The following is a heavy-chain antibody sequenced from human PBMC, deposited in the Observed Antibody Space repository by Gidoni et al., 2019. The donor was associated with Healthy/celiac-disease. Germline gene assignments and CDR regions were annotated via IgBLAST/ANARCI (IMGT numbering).Heavy chain of an antibody. CDR1: GGSISSSSYY. J-gene: IGHJ6*03. V-gene: IGHV4-39*01. D-gene: IGHD2-21*02. CDR3: ASGHRGAGGNSFYYYYYMDV. Sequence: QLQLQESGPGLVKPSETLSLTCTVSGGSISSSSYYWGWIRQPPGKGLEWIGSIYYSGSTYYNPSLKSRVTISVDTSKNQFSLKLSSVTAADTAVYYCASGHRGAGGNSFYYYYYMDVWGKGTTVTVSS. CDR2: IYYSGST.